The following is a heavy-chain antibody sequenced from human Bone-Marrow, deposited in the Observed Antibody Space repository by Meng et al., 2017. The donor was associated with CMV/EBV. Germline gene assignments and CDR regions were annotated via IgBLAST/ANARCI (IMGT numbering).Heavy chain of an antibody. D-gene: IGHD5-12*01. CDR3: ARIPWLYGAMDV. CDR1: GGSFSGYY. CDR2: INHSGST. J-gene: IGHJ6*02. V-gene: IGHV4-34*01. Sequence: SETLSLTCAVYGGSFSGYYWSWIRQPPGKGLEWIGEINHSGSTNYNPSLKSRVTISVDTSKNQFSLKLSSVTAADTAVYYCARIPWLYGAMDVWGQGTTVTVSS.